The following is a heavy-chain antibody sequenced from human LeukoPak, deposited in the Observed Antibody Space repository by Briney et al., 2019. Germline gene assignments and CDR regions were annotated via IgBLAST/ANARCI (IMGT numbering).Heavy chain of an antibody. CDR1: GYTFTSYA. J-gene: IGHJ6*02. V-gene: IGHV1-3*01. Sequence: ASVKVSCKTSGYTFTSYAMHWVRQAPGQRLEWMGWINAGNGNTKYSQKFQGRVTITRDTSASTAYMELSSLRSEDTAVYYCARVRSDYYDSSGYYQLYYYYGMDVWGQGTTVTVSS. CDR3: ARVRSDYYDSSGYYQLYYYYGMDV. D-gene: IGHD3-22*01. CDR2: INAGNGNT.